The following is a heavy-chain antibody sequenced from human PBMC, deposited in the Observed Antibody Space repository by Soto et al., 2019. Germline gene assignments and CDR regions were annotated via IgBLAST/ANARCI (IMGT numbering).Heavy chain of an antibody. CDR2: ISSSSSTI. CDR3: AKDRSVDTRDWFDP. D-gene: IGHD5-18*01. V-gene: IGHV3-48*01. J-gene: IGHJ5*02. CDR1: GFTFSSYS. Sequence: GSLRLSCAASGFTFSSYSMNWVRQAPGKGLEWVSYISSSSSTIYYADSVKGRFTISRDNAKNSLYLQMNSLRGDDTAVYYCAKDRSVDTRDWFDPWGQGTLVTVSS.